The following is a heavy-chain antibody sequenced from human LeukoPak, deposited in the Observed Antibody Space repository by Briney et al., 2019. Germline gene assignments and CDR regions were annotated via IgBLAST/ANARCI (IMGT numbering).Heavy chain of an antibody. D-gene: IGHD6-19*01. CDR2: IYHSGST. Sequence: PSGTLSLTCAVSGGSISSSNWWSWVRQPPGKGLEWIGEIYHSGSTNYNPSLKSRVTISVDTSKNQFSLKLSSVTAADTAVYYCARGLSSGWYVDPWGQGTLVTVSS. CDR1: GGSISSSNW. J-gene: IGHJ5*02. CDR3: ARGLSSGWYVDP. V-gene: IGHV4-4*02.